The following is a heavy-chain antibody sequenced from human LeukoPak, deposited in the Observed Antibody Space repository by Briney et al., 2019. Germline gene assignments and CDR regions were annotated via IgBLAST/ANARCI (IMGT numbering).Heavy chain of an antibody. J-gene: IGHJ3*02. V-gene: IGHV1-2*02. CDR3: ARGLGSHAFDI. D-gene: IGHD3-9*01. Sequence: ASVKVSCKASGYTFTAYYIHWVRQAPGQGLEWMGWINPNSGDTDHAQKFQGRVTMTRDTSVSTVYMELSRLTSDDTAVYYCARGLGSHAFDIWGQGTMVTVSS. CDR2: INPNSGDT. CDR1: GYTFTAYY.